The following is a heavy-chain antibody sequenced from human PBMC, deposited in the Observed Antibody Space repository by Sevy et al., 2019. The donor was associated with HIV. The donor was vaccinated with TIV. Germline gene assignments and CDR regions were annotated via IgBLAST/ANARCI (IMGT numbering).Heavy chain of an antibody. CDR2: IYTSGST. CDR1: GGSISSYY. J-gene: IGHJ4*02. CDR3: ARVDPVAGTFDY. D-gene: IGHD6-19*01. Sequence: SETLSLTCTVSGGSISSYYWSWIRQPAGKGLEWIGRIYTSGSTNYNPSLKSRVTMSVDTSKNQFSLKLSSVTAADTVVYYCARVDPVAGTFDYWGQGTLVTVSS. V-gene: IGHV4-4*07.